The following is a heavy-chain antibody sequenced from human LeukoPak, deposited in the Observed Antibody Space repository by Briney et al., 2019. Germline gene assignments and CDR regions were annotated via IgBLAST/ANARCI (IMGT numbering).Heavy chain of an antibody. CDR3: AKDPGITIFGVVTYFDY. CDR1: GFTFSSYA. V-gene: IGHV3-23*01. CDR2: ISGSGGST. D-gene: IGHD3-3*01. J-gene: IGHJ4*02. Sequence: HPGGSLRLPCAASGFTFSSYAMSWVRQAPGKGLEWVSAISGSGGSTYYADSVKGRFTISRDNSKNTLYLQMNSLRAEDTAVYYCAKDPGITIFGVVTYFDYWGQGTLVTVSS.